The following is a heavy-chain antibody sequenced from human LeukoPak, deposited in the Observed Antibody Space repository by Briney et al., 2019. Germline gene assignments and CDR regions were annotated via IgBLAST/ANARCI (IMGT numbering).Heavy chain of an antibody. CDR1: GYTFTGYY. CDR3: ARDRTNYDFWSGLGDY. J-gene: IGHJ4*02. V-gene: IGHV1-46*01. D-gene: IGHD3-3*01. CDR2: INPSGGST. Sequence: ASVKVSCKASGYTFTGYYMHWVRQAPGQGLEWMGIINPSGGSTSYAQKFQGRVTMTRDTSTSTVYMELSSLRSEDTAVYYCARDRTNYDFWSGLGDYWGQGTLVTVSS.